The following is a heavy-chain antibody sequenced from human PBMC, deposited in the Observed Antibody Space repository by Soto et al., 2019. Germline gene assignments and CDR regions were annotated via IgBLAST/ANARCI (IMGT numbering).Heavy chain of an antibody. V-gene: IGHV4-34*01. CDR3: ARGRWLRSAFDY. Sequence: SETLSLTCAVYGGSFSGYYLSWIRQPPGKGLEWIGEINHSGSTNYNPSLKSRVTISVDTSKNQFSLKLSSVTAADTAVYYCARGRWLRSAFDYWGPGTLVTVSS. J-gene: IGHJ4*02. CDR2: INHSGST. D-gene: IGHD5-12*01. CDR1: GGSFSGYY.